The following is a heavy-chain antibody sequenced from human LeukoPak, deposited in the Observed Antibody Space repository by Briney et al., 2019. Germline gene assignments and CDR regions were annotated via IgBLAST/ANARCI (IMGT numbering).Heavy chain of an antibody. CDR2: ISGSGGST. Sequence: GGSLRLSCAASGFTFSSYAMSWVRQAPGKGLEWVSAISGSGGSTYDADSVKGRFTISRDNSKNTLYLQMNSLRAEDTALYYCARAGLYNWNYEGTAYFDYWGQGTLVTVSS. D-gene: IGHD1-7*01. CDR3: ARAGLYNWNYEGTAYFDY. V-gene: IGHV3-23*01. CDR1: GFTFSSYA. J-gene: IGHJ4*02.